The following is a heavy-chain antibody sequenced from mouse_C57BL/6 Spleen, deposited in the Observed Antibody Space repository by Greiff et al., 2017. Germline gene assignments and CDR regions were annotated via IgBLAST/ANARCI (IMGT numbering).Heavy chain of an antibody. J-gene: IGHJ4*01. D-gene: IGHD2-2*01. CDR2: INPNNGGT. CDR3: ARWGWLRLYYYAMDY. CDR1: GYTFTDYN. Sequence: VQLQQSGPELVKPGASVKIPCKASGYTFTDYNMDWVKQSHGKSLEWIGDINPNNGGTIYNQKFKGKATLTVDKSSSTAYMELRSLTSEDTAVYYCARWGWLRLYYYAMDYWGQGTSVTVSS. V-gene: IGHV1-18*01.